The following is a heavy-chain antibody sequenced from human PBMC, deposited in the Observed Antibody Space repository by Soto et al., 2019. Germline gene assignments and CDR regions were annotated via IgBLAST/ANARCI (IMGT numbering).Heavy chain of an antibody. CDR1: GGSISSSSYY. Sequence: ETLSLTCSVSGGSISSSSYYWGWIRQPPGKGLEWIGSIYYSGSIYYNPSLKSRVTISVDTSKNQFSLKLSSVTAAETAVYYCARQSSGWYNWFDPWGQGTLVTV. J-gene: IGHJ5*02. V-gene: IGHV4-39*01. D-gene: IGHD6-19*01. CDR3: ARQSSGWYNWFDP. CDR2: IYYSGSI.